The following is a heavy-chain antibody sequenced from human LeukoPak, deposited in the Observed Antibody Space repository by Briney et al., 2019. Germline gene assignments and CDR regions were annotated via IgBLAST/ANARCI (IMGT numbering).Heavy chain of an antibody. CDR1: GFTFSSYS. CDR2: ISTSSSTI. D-gene: IGHD1-26*01. CDR3: ARALVGDTD. V-gene: IGHV3-48*02. J-gene: IGHJ4*02. Sequence: GGSLRLSCVASGFTFSSYSMNWVRQAPGKGLEWVSYISTSSSTIYYADSVKGRFTISRDNAKNSLYLQMNSPRDEDTAVYYCARALVGDTDWGQGALVTVSS.